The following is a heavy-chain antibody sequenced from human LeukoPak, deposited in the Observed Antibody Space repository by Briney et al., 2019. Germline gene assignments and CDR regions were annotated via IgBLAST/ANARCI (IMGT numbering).Heavy chain of an antibody. J-gene: IGHJ1*01. CDR3: ARVDYGDYSEYFQH. Sequence: GASVKVSCKASGYTFTSYGISWVRQAPGQGLEWMGWISAHNGNTNYAQKLQGRVTMTTDTSTSTAYMELRSLRSDDTAVYYCARVDYGDYSEYFQHWGQGTLVTVSS. V-gene: IGHV1-18*01. D-gene: IGHD4-17*01. CDR1: GYTFTSYG. CDR2: ISAHNGNT.